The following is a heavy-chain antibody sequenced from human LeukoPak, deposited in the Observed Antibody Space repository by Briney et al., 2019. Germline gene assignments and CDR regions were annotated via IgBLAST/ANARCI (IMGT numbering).Heavy chain of an antibody. D-gene: IGHD3-10*01. CDR2: ISFDGSNI. J-gene: IGHJ5*02. CDR1: GFIFSNYA. V-gene: IGHV3-30*04. CDR3: ARELVLWFGSPRWFDP. Sequence: GGSLRLSCAASGFIFSNYAMHWVRQAPGKGLDWVAVISFDGSNIYYADSAKGRFTISRDNSKNTLYLQMNSLRAEDTAVYYCARELVLWFGSPRWFDPWGQGTLVTVSS.